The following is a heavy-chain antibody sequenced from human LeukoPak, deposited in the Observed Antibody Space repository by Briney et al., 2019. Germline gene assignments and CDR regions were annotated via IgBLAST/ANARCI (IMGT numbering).Heavy chain of an antibody. J-gene: IGHJ4*02. CDR2: IYPGDSDT. CDR1: GYSFTSSW. V-gene: IGHV5-51*01. D-gene: IGHD6-19*01. CDR3: VRHGGHGTGWYFNAVDY. Sequence: GESLKISCKGSGYSFTSSWIAWVRHMPGERLEWMGTIYPGDSDTRYSPSFQGQVTISSDKSITTAYLQWSSLKASDTAMYYCVRHGGHGTGWYFNAVDYWGQGTLVTVSS.